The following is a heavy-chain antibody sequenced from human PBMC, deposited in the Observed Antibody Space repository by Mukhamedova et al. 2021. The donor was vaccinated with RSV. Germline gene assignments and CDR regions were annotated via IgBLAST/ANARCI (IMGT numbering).Heavy chain of an antibody. CDR3: AREGATFDY. CDR2: INTVGSTT. Sequence: GKGLVWVSHINTVGSTTTYADSVKGRFTISRDNAKNTLYLQMNSLRPEDTAVYYCAREGATFDYWGQGTLVTVSS. D-gene: IGHD4/OR15-4a*01. J-gene: IGHJ4*02. V-gene: IGHV3-74*03.